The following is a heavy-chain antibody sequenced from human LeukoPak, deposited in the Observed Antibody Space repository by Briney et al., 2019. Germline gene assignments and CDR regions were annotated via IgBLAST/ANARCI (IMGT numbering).Heavy chain of an antibody. CDR1: GGSISSYY. V-gene: IGHV4-59*08. D-gene: IGHD2-21*02. Sequence: SETLSLTCTVSGGSISSYYWSWIRQPPGKGLEWIGYIYYSGSTNYNPSLKSRVTISVDTSKNQFSLKLSSVTAADTAVYYCARHCGGDCYRDDAFDIWGRGTMVTVSS. CDR3: ARHCGGDCYRDDAFDI. J-gene: IGHJ3*02. CDR2: IYYSGST.